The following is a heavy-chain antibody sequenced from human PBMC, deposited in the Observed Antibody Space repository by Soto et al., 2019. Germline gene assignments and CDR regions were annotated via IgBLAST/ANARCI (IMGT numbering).Heavy chain of an antibody. CDR1: GFTFSSYA. CDR2: ISSNGGST. V-gene: IGHV3-64D*08. Sequence: GGSLRLSCSASGFTFSSYAMHWVRQAPGKGLEYVSAISSNGGSTYYADSVKGRFTISRDNSKNTLYLQMSSLRAEDTAVYYCVRAAAGEDHPLYYYYGMDVWGQGTTVTVSS. J-gene: IGHJ6*02. CDR3: VRAAAGEDHPLYYYYGMDV. D-gene: IGHD6-13*01.